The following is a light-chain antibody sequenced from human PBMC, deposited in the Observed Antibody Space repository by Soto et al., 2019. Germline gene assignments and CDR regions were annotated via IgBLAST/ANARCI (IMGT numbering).Light chain of an antibody. Sequence: EKVMTQSPATLSVSPGERATLSCRASQGVTSNLAWYQQKPGQAPRLLIYGASTRATGIPARFSGSGSGTEFTLTISSLQSEDFAVYYCQQYNAWPITFGGGTKVDIK. V-gene: IGKV3-15*01. J-gene: IGKJ4*01. CDR2: GAS. CDR1: QGVTSN. CDR3: QQYNAWPIT.